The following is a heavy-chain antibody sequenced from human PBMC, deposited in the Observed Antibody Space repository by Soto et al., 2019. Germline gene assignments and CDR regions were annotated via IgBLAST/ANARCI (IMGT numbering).Heavy chain of an antibody. Sequence: SETLSLTCAVYGGSFSGHSWTWIRQSPGRGLEWIGDINHSGRVNYSPSLKSRVTISLDTSKNQFSLTLSAVTAADTAMYYCSTRAYDTNGYYRFDPWGQGTLVTVSS. CDR3: STRAYDTNGYYRFDP. J-gene: IGHJ5*01. CDR1: GGSFSGHS. D-gene: IGHD3-22*01. CDR2: INHSGRV. V-gene: IGHV4-34*01.